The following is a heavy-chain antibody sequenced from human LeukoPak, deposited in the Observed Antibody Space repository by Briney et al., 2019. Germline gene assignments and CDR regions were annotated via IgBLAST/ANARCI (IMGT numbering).Heavy chain of an antibody. CDR1: GGSISTFY. V-gene: IGHV4-59*08. CDR2: IYYTGST. J-gene: IGHJ4*02. CDR3: ARPDDYVWGSYLL. D-gene: IGHD3-16*01. Sequence: SETLSLTCTVSGGSISTFYWSWIRQPPGKGLEWIGYIYYTGSTNYNPSLKSRVTMSVDTSKNQFSLKLSSVTAADAAVYYCARPDDYVWGSYLLWGQGTLVTVSS.